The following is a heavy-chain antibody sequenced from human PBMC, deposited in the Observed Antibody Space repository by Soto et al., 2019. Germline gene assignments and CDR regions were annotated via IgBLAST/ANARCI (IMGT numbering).Heavy chain of an antibody. CDR3: ARVVYSGYGRLDAFDI. V-gene: IGHV1-3*01. CDR1: GYTFTSYA. Sequence: GASVKVSCKASGYTFTSYAMHWVRQAPGQRLEWMGWINAGNGNTKYSQKFQGRVTITRDTSASTAYMELSSLRSEDTAVYYCARVVYSGYGRLDAFDIWGKGTMVTVSS. CDR2: INAGNGNT. J-gene: IGHJ3*02. D-gene: IGHD5-12*01.